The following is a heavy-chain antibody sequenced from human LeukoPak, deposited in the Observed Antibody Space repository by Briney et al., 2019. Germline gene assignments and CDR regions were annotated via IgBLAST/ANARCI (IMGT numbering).Heavy chain of an antibody. J-gene: IGHJ4*02. D-gene: IGHD2-2*01. Sequence: SVKVSCKASGGTFSSYAISWVRQAPGQGLEWMGGIIPIFGTANYAQRFQGRVTMTRDMSTSTVYMELSSLRSEDTAVYYCARDGSTSRYFDYWGQGTLVTVSS. CDR1: GGTFSSYA. V-gene: IGHV1-69*05. CDR3: ARDGSTSRYFDY. CDR2: IIPIFGTA.